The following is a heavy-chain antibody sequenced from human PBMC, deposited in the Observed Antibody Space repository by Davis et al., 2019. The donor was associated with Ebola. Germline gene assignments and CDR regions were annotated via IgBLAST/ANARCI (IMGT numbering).Heavy chain of an antibody. Sequence: SVKVSCKASGGTFSSYAISWVRQAPGQGLEWMGRIIPILGIANYAQKFQGRVTITADKSTSTAYMELSSLRSEDTAVYYCARRIAARPNWFDPWGQGTLVTVSS. D-gene: IGHD6-6*01. V-gene: IGHV1-69*04. CDR3: ARRIAARPNWFDP. CDR1: GGTFSSYA. J-gene: IGHJ5*02. CDR2: IIPILGIA.